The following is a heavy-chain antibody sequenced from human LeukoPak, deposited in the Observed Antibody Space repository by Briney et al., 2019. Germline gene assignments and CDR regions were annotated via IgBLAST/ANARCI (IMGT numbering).Heavy chain of an antibody. Sequence: SETLSLTCTVSGGSISSYYWSWIRQPPGKGLEWIGYIYYSGSTNYNPSPKSRVTISVDTSKNQFSLKLSSVTAADTAVYYCARHVDYDILTGYYNDYWGQGTLVTVSS. D-gene: IGHD3-9*01. CDR3: ARHVDYDILTGYYNDY. J-gene: IGHJ4*02. CDR1: GGSISSYY. V-gene: IGHV4-59*08. CDR2: IYYSGST.